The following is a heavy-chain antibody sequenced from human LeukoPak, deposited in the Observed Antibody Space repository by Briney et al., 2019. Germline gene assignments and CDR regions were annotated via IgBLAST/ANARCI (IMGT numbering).Heavy chain of an antibody. V-gene: IGHV3-23*01. D-gene: IGHD1-1*01. CDR1: GFTFSNHG. CDR2: ISGNSRTT. CDR3: AKGELERPFDI. J-gene: IGHJ3*02. Sequence: QPGGSLRLSCAASGFTFSNHGMTWVRQAPGKGLEWVSFISGNSRTTYYADSVKGRFTISRGNSENTLYLQMNSLRAEDTAVYYCAKGELERPFDIWGQGTMVTVSS.